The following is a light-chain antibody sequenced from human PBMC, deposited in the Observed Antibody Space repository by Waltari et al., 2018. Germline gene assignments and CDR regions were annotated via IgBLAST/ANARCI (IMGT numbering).Light chain of an antibody. V-gene: IGKV3-15*01. CDR3: QQYDSWLLYT. CDR1: QSVSSN. Sequence: EIVMTQSPATLSVSPGARVTLSCRASQSVSSNLAWYQQKRGQAPRLLIYGASTRVTGIPARFSGSGSGTEFTLTISSLQSEDFAVYFCQQYDSWLLYTFGQGTNLEIK. J-gene: IGKJ2*01. CDR2: GAS.